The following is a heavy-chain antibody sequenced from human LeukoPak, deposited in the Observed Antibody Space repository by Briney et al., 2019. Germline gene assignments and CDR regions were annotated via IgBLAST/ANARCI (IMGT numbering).Heavy chain of an antibody. CDR3: AAPGLPRHSSNYYYGMDV. Sequence: ASVKVSCKASGYTFTSYDINWVRQATGQGLEWMGWMNPNSGNTGYAQKFQGRVTITRNTSISTAYMELSSLRSEDTAVYYCAAPGLPRHSSNYYYGMDVWGQGTTVTVSS. D-gene: IGHD6-13*01. V-gene: IGHV1-8*03. J-gene: IGHJ6*02. CDR2: MNPNSGNT. CDR1: GYTFTSYD.